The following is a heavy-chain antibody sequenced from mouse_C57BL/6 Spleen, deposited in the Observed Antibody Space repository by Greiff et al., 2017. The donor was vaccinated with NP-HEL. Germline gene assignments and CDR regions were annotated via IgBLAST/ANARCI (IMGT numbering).Heavy chain of an antibody. CDR1: GYAFSSSW. CDR3: AREQSITTVGHYFDY. CDR2: IYPGDGDT. J-gene: IGHJ2*01. D-gene: IGHD1-1*01. Sequence: LQESGPELVKPGASVKISCKASGYAFSSSWMNWVKQRPGKGLEWIGRIYPGDGDTNYNGKFKGKATLTADKSSSTAYMQLSSLTSEDSAVYFCAREQSITTVGHYFDYWGQGTTLTVSS. V-gene: IGHV1-82*01.